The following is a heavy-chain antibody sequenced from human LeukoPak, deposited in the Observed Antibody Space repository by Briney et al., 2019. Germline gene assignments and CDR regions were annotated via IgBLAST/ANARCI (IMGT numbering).Heavy chain of an antibody. CDR3: ARRVAMGNYYYYMDV. CDR1: GYSFTTYC. V-gene: IGHV5-51*01. Sequence: GESLKISCKASGYSFTTYCIGWVRQMPGKGLEWMGIIYPGDSDTRYSPSFQGQVTISADKSISTAYLQWSSLKASDTAMYYCARRVAMGNYYYYMDVWGKGTTVTVSS. CDR2: IYPGDSDT. J-gene: IGHJ6*03. D-gene: IGHD5-18*01.